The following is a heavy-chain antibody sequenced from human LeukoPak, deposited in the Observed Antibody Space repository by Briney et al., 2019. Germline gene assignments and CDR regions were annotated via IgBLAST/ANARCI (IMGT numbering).Heavy chain of an antibody. D-gene: IGHD5-18*01. CDR3: AGDSPPPKSIQLWFGDYYYYMDV. V-gene: IGHV3-48*01. CDR2: ISSSSSTI. CDR1: GFTFSSYS. Sequence: PGGSLRLSCAASGFTFSSYSMNWVRQAPGKGLEWVSYISSSSSTINYADSVKGRFTISRDNAKNSLYLQMNSLRAEDTAVYYCAGDSPPPKSIQLWFGDYYYYMDVWGKGTTVTVSS. J-gene: IGHJ6*03.